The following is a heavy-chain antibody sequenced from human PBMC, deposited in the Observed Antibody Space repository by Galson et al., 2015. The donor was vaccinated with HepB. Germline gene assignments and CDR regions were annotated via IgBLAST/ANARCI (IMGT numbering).Heavy chain of an antibody. Sequence: SLRLSCAASGFTFSNYVMHWVRQTPGKGLEWVAVISDDGSNGYSADSVRGRFIISRDNSNNTLYLQMNSLRAEDTALYYCARELSTVVTPGWFFDLWGRGTLVTVSS. CDR1: GFTFSNYV. CDR3: ARELSTVVTPGWFFDL. V-gene: IGHV3-30-3*01. D-gene: IGHD4-23*01. J-gene: IGHJ2*01. CDR2: ISDDGSNG.